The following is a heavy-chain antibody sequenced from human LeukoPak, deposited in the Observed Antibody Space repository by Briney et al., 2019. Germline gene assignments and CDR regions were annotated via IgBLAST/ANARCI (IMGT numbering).Heavy chain of an antibody. CDR2: IKPDGSEK. Sequence: GGSLRLSCAASGFTFSNYLMSWVRQAPGKGLEWVTNIKPDGSEKYCVDSVKGRFSISRDNVRNVLSLQMNNLRAGDTALYYCARGDFWSGDYTDAFDVWGQGTMVTVSA. V-gene: IGHV3-7*04. J-gene: IGHJ3*01. D-gene: IGHD3-3*01. CDR3: ARGDFWSGDYTDAFDV. CDR1: GFTFSNYL.